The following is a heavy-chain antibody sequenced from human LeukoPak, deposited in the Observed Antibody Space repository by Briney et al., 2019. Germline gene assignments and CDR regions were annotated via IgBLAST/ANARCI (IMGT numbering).Heavy chain of an antibody. CDR2: IKDDGSEN. CDR1: GFTFSSYW. D-gene: IGHD4-17*01. CDR3: ARGSLWKTTVTTGY. J-gene: IGHJ4*02. V-gene: IGHV3-7*01. Sequence: GGSLRLSCAASGFTFSSYWMSWVRQAPGKGLEWVANIKDDGSENYYVDSVKGRFTISRDNAKNSLFLQMNSLRAEDTAVYYCARGSLWKTTVTTGYWGQGTLVTVSS.